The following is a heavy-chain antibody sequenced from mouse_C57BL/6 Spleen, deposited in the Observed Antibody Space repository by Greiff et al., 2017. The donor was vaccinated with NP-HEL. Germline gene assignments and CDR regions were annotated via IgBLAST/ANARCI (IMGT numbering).Heavy chain of an antibody. D-gene: IGHD2-3*01. V-gene: IGHV14-1*01. J-gene: IGHJ2*01. CDR1: GFNIKDYY. CDR2: IDPEDGDT. Sequence: VQLQQSGAELVRPGASVKLSCTASGFNIKDYYMHWVKQRPEQGLEWIGRIDPEDGDTEYAPKFQGKATMTADTSSNTAYLQLSSLTSEDTAVYYCTTFYDGYYEYYFDYWGQGTTLTVSS. CDR3: TTFYDGYYEYYFDY.